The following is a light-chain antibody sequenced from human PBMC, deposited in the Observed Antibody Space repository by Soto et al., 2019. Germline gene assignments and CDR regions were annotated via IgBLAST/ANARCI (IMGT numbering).Light chain of an antibody. V-gene: IGKV3-20*01. CDR3: QQYGSSPLFT. Sequence: EIVLTQSPGTLSFSPGERATLSCSASQSVSSSYLAWYQQKPGQAPRLLIYGASSRATGIPDRFSGSGSGTAFTLTISRLEPEDFAVYYCQQYGSSPLFTFGGGTKVEIK. CDR1: QSVSSSY. CDR2: GAS. J-gene: IGKJ4*01.